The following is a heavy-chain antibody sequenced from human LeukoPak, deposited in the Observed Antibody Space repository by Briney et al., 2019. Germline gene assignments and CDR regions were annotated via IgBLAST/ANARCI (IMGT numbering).Heavy chain of an antibody. D-gene: IGHD6-6*01. V-gene: IGHV3-74*01. CDR3: ARDPSYSSSSEGYDY. CDR2: INSDGSSA. J-gene: IGHJ4*02. CDR1: GFTFSSYW. Sequence: GGSLRLSCAASGFTFSSYWMHWVRQAPGKGLVWVSRINSDGSSASYADSVKGRFTISRDNAKNTLYLQMNSLRAEDTAVYYCARDPSYSSSSEGYDYWGQGTLVTVSS.